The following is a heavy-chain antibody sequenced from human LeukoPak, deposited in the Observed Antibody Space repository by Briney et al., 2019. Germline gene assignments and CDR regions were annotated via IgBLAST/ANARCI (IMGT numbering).Heavy chain of an antibody. J-gene: IGHJ4*02. CDR1: GYTFNSYG. CDR3: ARGAAGGSGGIDY. CDR2: ISGHNGNT. Sequence: ASVKVSCKPSGYTFNSYGISWVRQAPGQGPEWMGWISGHNGNTKYAQKFQGRVTMSTDTSTGTAYMELRSLTSDDMAVYYCARGAAGGSGGIDYWGQGTLVTVSS. D-gene: IGHD6-13*01. V-gene: IGHV1-18*03.